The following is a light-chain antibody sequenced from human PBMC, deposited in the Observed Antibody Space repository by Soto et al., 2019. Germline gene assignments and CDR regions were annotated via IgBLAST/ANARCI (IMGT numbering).Light chain of an antibody. V-gene: IGLV2-14*01. Sequence: QSALTQPASVSGSPGQSITISCTGTSSDVGGYDHVAWYQQHPGKAPKLMIYEVNNRPSGISNRFSGSKSGNTASLTISGLQAEDEADFYCKSYTSSTISVFGTGTQLTVL. CDR2: EVN. CDR1: SSDVGGYDH. CDR3: KSYTSSTISV. J-gene: IGLJ1*01.